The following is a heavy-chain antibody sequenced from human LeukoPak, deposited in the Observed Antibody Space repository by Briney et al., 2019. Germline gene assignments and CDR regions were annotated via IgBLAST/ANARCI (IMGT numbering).Heavy chain of an antibody. V-gene: IGHV4-59*08. CDR1: VGPKSSYY. D-gene: IGHD6-19*01. J-gene: IGHJ6*03. CDR3: AALAVACPYYYYYYMDV. CDR2: IYYRGDT. Sequence: KPAETLSLTCTVSVGPKSSYYWSCIRHPPEKALEWIGYIYYRGDTNYNPSLKRPVTISVDTSKNQFSLKLSSVTAADTAVYYCAALAVACPYYYYYYMDVWGKGTTVTVSS.